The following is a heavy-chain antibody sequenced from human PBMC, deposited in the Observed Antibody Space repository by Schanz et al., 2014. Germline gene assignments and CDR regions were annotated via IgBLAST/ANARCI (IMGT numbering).Heavy chain of an antibody. CDR2: ISGSSRTI. Sequence: EVQLVESGGGLIQPGGSLRLSCAASGFGFSSYSMNWVRQAPGKGLEWVSYISGSSRTIYYADSMKGRFTVSRDNAENSVFLQMNSLRAEDTAVYYCARDGYSVVVISPTESFDIWGQGTMVTVSP. J-gene: IGHJ3*02. V-gene: IGHV3-48*01. CDR1: GFGFSSYS. CDR3: ARDGYSVVVISPTESFDI. D-gene: IGHD2-21*01.